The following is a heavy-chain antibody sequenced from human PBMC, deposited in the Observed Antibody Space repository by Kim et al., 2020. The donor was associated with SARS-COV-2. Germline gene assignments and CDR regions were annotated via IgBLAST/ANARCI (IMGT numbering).Heavy chain of an antibody. Sequence: TYYANSVKGRFHNSRDNSKNTLYLQRNSLRAEDTAVYYCAKDLFSGDGDYWGQGTLVTVSS. D-gene: IGHD5-12*01. J-gene: IGHJ4*02. V-gene: IGHV3-23*01. CDR2: T. CDR3: AKDLFSGDGDY.